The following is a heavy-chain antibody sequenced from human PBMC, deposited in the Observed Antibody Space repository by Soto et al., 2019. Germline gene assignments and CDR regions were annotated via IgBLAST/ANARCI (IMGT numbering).Heavy chain of an antibody. CDR1: GGSISSGGYY. J-gene: IGHJ4*02. Sequence: SETLSLTCTVSGGSISSGGYYWSWIRQHPGKGLEWIGYIYYSGSTYYNPSLKSRVTILVDTSKNQFSLKLSSVTAADTAVYYCARGSSTSWEYYFDYWGQGTLVTVSS. D-gene: IGHD2-2*01. V-gene: IGHV4-31*03. CDR2: IYYSGST. CDR3: ARGSSTSWEYYFDY.